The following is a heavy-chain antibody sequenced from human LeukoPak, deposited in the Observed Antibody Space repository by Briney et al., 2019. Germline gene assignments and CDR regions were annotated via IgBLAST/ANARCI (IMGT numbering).Heavy chain of an antibody. CDR2: VDPEDGET. CDR3: ATLTGHAPEWQDAFDI. D-gene: IGHD3-9*01. CDR1: GYTFTDYY. V-gene: IGHV1-69-2*01. Sequence: ASVKVSCKVSGYTFTDYYMHWVQQAPGKGLEWMGLVDPEDGETIYAEKFQGRVTITADTSTDTAYMELSSLRSEDTAVYYCATLTGHAPEWQDAFDIWGQGTMVTVSS. J-gene: IGHJ3*02.